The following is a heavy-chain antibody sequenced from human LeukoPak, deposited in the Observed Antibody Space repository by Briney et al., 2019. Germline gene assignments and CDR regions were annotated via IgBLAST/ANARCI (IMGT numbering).Heavy chain of an antibody. D-gene: IGHD3-3*01. V-gene: IGHV4-31*03. CDR3: ARDRYDFWSGYPYWYFDL. CDR1: GGSISSGGYY. Sequence: SETLSLTCTVSGGSISSGGYYWSWIRQHPGTGLEWIGYIYYSGSTYYNPSLKSRVTISVDTSENQFSLKLSSVTAADTAVYYCARDRYDFWSGYPYWYFDLWGRGTLVTVSS. J-gene: IGHJ2*01. CDR2: IYYSGST.